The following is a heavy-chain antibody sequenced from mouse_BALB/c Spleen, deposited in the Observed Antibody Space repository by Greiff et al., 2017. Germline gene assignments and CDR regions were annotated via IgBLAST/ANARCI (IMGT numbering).Heavy chain of an antibody. J-gene: IGHJ2*01. CDR1: GYSITSDYA. D-gene: IGHD1-1*01. CDR2: ISYSGST. V-gene: IGHV3-2*02. Sequence: EVQLQQSGPGLVKPSQSLSLTCTVTGYSITSDYAWNWIRQFPGNKLEWMGYISYSGSTSYNPSLKSRISITRDTSKNQFFLQLNSVTTEDTATYYCARRRYYGSFDYWGQGTTLTVSS. CDR3: ARRRYYGSFDY.